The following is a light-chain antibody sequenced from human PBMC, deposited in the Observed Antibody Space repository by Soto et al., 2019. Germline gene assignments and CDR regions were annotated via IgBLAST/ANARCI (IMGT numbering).Light chain of an antibody. J-gene: IGLJ1*01. CDR1: NSNIGSNF. CDR3: ASWDDSLSGRYV. Sequence: SVLTQPPSASGTPGQRVTISCSGNNSNIGSNFVYWYQQFPGTAPKLLIHRNSQRPSGVPDRFSGSKSGTSASLAISGLWSEDDADYYCASWDDSLSGRYVFGSGTKVTVL. CDR2: RNS. V-gene: IGLV1-47*03.